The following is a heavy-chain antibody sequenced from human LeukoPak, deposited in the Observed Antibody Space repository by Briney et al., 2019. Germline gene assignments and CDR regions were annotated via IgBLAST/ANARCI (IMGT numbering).Heavy chain of an antibody. J-gene: IGHJ5*02. CDR3: ARSDCSSTSCVSGIFWFDP. CDR1: GGSISSYY. CDR2: IYYSGST. Sequence: PSETLSLTCTVSGGSISSYYWSWIRQPPGKGLEWIGYIYYSGSTNYNPSLKSRVTISVDTSKNQFSLQLSSVTAADTAVYYGARSDCSSTSCVSGIFWFDPWGQGTLVTVSS. V-gene: IGHV4-59*01. D-gene: IGHD2-2*01.